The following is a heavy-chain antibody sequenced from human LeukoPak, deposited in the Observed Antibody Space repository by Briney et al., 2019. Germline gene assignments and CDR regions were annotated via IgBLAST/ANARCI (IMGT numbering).Heavy chain of an antibody. Sequence: GGSLRLSCAASGFTFSSYSMNWVRQAPGKGLEWVSAISGSGGSTYYADSVKGRFTISRDNSKNTLYLQMNSLRAEDTAVYYCAKPRMGVITSYPTVYWGQGTLVTVSS. D-gene: IGHD3-10*01. CDR3: AKPRMGVITSYPTVY. CDR1: GFTFSSYS. V-gene: IGHV3-23*01. J-gene: IGHJ4*02. CDR2: ISGSGGST.